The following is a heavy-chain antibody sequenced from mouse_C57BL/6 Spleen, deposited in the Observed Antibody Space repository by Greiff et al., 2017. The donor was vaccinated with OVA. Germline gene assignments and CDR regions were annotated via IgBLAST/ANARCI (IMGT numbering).Heavy chain of an antibody. Sequence: VKVVESGPELVKPGASVKISCKASGYAFSSSWMNWVKQRPGKGLEWIGRIYPGDGDTNYNGKFKGKATLTADKSSSTAYMQLSSLTSEDSAVYFCAREEDYDDGYYFDYWGQGTTLTVSS. CDR3: AREEDYDDGYYFDY. J-gene: IGHJ2*01. CDR1: GYAFSSSW. D-gene: IGHD2-4*01. V-gene: IGHV1-82*01. CDR2: IYPGDGDT.